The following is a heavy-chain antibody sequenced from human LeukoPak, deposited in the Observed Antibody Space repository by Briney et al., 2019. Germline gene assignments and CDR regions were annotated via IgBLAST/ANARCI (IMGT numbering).Heavy chain of an antibody. CDR2: ISYDGSNK. Sequence: GGSLRLSCAASGFTFSSYAMHWVRQAPGKGLEWVAVISYDGSNKYYADSVKGRFTISRDNSKNTLYLQMNSLRAEDTAVYYCARGGIAARTFDYWGQGTLVTVSS. J-gene: IGHJ4*02. V-gene: IGHV3-30-3*01. CDR3: ARGGIAARTFDY. D-gene: IGHD6-13*01. CDR1: GFTFSSYA.